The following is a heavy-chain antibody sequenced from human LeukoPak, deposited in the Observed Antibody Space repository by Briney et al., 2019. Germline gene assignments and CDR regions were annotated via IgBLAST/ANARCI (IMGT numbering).Heavy chain of an antibody. Sequence: GGSLRLSCAAPGFNLSSQWMDWVRQAPGKGLVWVSRINGDGSNTTYADSVKGRFTISRYNAKNTLYLQMNSLRAEDTAVYHCTRSKSWYSTDAFEIWGQGTMVTVPS. V-gene: IGHV3-74*03. D-gene: IGHD2-15*01. CDR2: INGDGSNT. CDR1: GFNLSSQW. J-gene: IGHJ3*02. CDR3: TRSKSWYSTDAFEI.